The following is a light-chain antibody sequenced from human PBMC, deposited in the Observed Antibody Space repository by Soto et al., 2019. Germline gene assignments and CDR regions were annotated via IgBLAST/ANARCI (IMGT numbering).Light chain of an antibody. J-gene: IGKJ2*01. CDR2: DTS. CDR1: QSVGSY. Sequence: EIVLTQSPATLSLSPGERATLSCRASQSVGSYLAWYQQKPGQAPRFLIYDTSNRATGVPARFSGSGSGTDFTLIISSLEPEDFAVYYCHQRSNCPRTFGQGTKLEIK. CDR3: HQRSNCPRT. V-gene: IGKV3-11*01.